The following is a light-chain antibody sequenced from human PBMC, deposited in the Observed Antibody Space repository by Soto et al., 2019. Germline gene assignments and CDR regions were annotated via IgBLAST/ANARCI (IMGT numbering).Light chain of an antibody. CDR2: RAS. CDR1: QSINNN. J-gene: IGKJ4*01. V-gene: IGKV3-15*01. CDR3: QQYNNRPRAT. Sequence: EIVMTQSPATLSLSPWERATLSCMASQSINNNLSWCQQKPVQAPRLFMFRASSRATGSPARFSGSGAWTEFNLTISSLQSEDFAVYYCQQYNNRPRATFGGGTKVDIK.